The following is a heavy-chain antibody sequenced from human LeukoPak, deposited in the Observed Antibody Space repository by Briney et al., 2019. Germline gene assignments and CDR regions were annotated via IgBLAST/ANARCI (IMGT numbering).Heavy chain of an antibody. CDR2: IWYDGSNK. Sequence: GGSLRLSCAASGFTFSSYGMHWVRQAPGKGLEWLAVIWYDGSNKYYADSVKGRFTISRDNSKNTLYLQMNSLRAEDTAVYYCARTQSYGMDVWGQGTTVTVSS. CDR1: GFTFSSYG. V-gene: IGHV3-33*01. CDR3: ARTQSYGMDV. J-gene: IGHJ6*02.